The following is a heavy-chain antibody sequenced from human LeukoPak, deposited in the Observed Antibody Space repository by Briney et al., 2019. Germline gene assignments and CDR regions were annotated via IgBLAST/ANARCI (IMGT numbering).Heavy chain of an antibody. V-gene: IGHV4-31*03. CDR3: ARARGTVTTSRGWFDP. CDR1: GGSISSGGYY. J-gene: IGHJ5*02. Sequence: SETLSLTCTVSGGSISSGGYYWSWLRQHPGKGLEWIGYIYYSGSTYYNPSLKSRVTISVDTSKNQFSLKLSSVTAADTAVYYCARARGTVTTSRGWFDPWGQGTLVTVSS. D-gene: IGHD4-17*01. CDR2: IYYSGST.